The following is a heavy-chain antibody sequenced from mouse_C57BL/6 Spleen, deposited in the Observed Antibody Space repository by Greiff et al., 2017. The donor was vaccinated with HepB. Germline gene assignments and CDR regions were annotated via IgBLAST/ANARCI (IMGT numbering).Heavy chain of an antibody. Sequence: DVKLVESEGGLVQPGRSMKLSCTASGFTFSDYYMAWVRQVPEKGLEWVANINYDGSSTYYLDSLKSRFIISRDNAKNILYLQMSSLKSEDTATYYCAREGLLPHYFDYWGQGTTLTVSS. CDR2: INYDGSST. D-gene: IGHD5-5*01. J-gene: IGHJ2*01. CDR3: AREGLLPHYFDY. V-gene: IGHV5-16*01. CDR1: GFTFSDYY.